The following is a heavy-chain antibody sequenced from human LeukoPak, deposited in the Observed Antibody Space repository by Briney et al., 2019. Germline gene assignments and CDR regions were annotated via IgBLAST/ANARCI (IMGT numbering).Heavy chain of an antibody. J-gene: IGHJ3*01. Sequence: ASGTLSLTCTLSGDSLTRYFWSCIRQPPGKGLECIAYMYYSGNTNYNPSLKSRVIISVDKSKNQLALDLSSVTAADTGVYYCARDTRGAFDLWGQGTMVTVSS. CDR2: MYYSGNT. CDR1: GDSLTRYF. V-gene: IGHV4-59*01. CDR3: ARDTRGAFDL. D-gene: IGHD2-2*01.